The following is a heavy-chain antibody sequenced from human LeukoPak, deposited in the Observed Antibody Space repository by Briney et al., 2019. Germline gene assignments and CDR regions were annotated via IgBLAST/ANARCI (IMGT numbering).Heavy chain of an antibody. J-gene: IGHJ6*03. CDR2: IYSGGST. CDR3: ARAPWSTHDYYYMDV. Sequence: GGSLRLSCAASGFTVSSNYMSWVRQATGKGLEWVSVIYSGGSTYYADSVKGRFTISRDNSKNTLYLQMNSLRAEDTAVYYCARAPWSTHDYYYMDVWGKGTTVTVSS. D-gene: IGHD3-3*01. V-gene: IGHV3-66*02. CDR1: GFTVSSNY.